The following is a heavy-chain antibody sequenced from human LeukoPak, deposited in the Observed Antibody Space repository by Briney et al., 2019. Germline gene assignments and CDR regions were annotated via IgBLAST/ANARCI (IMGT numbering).Heavy chain of an antibody. V-gene: IGHV4-39*01. Sequence: PSETLSLTGTVSGSSISSSSHSWGWIRQPPGKGLEWIGTIYYSGTTYYNPSLKSRVTISVDTSKNQFSLKLTSVTAADTALYYCARHQALNWFDPWGQGTLVTVSS. CDR3: ARHQALNWFDP. CDR2: IYYSGTT. J-gene: IGHJ5*02. CDR1: GSSISSSSHS.